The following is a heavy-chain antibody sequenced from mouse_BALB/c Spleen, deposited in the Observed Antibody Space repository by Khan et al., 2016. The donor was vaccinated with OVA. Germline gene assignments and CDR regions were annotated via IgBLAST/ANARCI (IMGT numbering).Heavy chain of an antibody. CDR1: GYTFTDFA. CDR2: ISTYYGDT. V-gene: IGHV1S137*01. Sequence: QVQLKQSGAELVRPGVSVKISCKGSGYTFTDFAMHWVKQSHAKSLEWIGVISTYYGDTNYNQNFKGKATMTVDKSSSTAYMELARLTSENSAIYYGARGSDHYRFSYWGQGTLVTVSA. CDR3: ARGSDHYRFSY. D-gene: IGHD1-1*01. J-gene: IGHJ3*01.